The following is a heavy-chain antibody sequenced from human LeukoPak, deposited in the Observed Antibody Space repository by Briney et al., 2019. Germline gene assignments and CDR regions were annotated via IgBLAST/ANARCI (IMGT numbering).Heavy chain of an antibody. V-gene: IGHV3-21*04. CDR1: GFTFSSYS. CDR3: ATGMTGTIDY. CDR2: ISSSSTYI. J-gene: IGHJ4*02. D-gene: IGHD1-1*01. Sequence: GGSLRLSCAASGFTFSSYSMNWVRQTPGKGLEWVSSISSSSTYIYYADSVKGRFTISRDNAKNSLYLQMKSLKTEDTAVYYCATGMTGTIDYWGQGTLVTVSS.